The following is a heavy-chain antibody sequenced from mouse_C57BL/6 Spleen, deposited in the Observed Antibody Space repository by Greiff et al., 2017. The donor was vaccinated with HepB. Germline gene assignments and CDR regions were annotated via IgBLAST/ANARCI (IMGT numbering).Heavy chain of an antibody. CDR1: GYTFTSYW. D-gene: IGHD1-1*01. Sequence: QVQLQQPGAELVKPGASVKLSCKASGYTFTSYWMHWVKQRPGQGLEWIGMIHPNSGSTNYNEKFKSKATLTVDKSSSTAYMQLSSLTSEDSAVYYCAREGYYGSSPYFDYCGQGTTLTVSS. CDR2: IHPNSGST. J-gene: IGHJ2*01. CDR3: AREGYYGSSPYFDY. V-gene: IGHV1-64*01.